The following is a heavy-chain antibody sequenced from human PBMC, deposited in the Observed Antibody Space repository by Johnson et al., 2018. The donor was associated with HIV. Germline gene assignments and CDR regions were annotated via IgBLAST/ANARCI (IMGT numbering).Heavy chain of an antibody. CDR1: GFTFSTYW. Sequence: MQLVESGGGLVQPGGSLRLSCVASGFTFSTYWMNWVRQAPGKGPQWLANIKHDGSETYYEDSVKGRFTISRDNAKNALYLQMNSLRAEDTAIYYCARGWGGQQPIWGQGTMVTVSS. CDR2: IKHDGSET. J-gene: IGHJ3*02. V-gene: IGHV3-7*05. D-gene: IGHD6-13*01. CDR3: ARGWGGQQPI.